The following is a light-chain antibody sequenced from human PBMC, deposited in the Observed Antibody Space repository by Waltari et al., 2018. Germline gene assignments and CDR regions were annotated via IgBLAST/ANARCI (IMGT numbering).Light chain of an antibody. Sequence: TVITQSPATLSMSPGERATISCRTSQTIGLSLAWYQQRPGQAPRLLIYHTSTRATGVPARFSGSGSESEFTLTISTLQSEDVAVYYCQQYNRWPPGTFGQGTRVEI. CDR1: QTIGLS. CDR3: QQYNRWPPGT. V-gene: IGKV3-15*01. J-gene: IGKJ1*01. CDR2: HTS.